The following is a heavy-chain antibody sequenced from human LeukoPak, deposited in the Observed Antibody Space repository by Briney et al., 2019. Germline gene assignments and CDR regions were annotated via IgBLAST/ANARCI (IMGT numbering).Heavy chain of an antibody. V-gene: IGHV3-48*03. CDR1: GFTFSSYE. J-gene: IGHJ4*02. CDR3: ARGAYYSSSWSSFDY. Sequence: PGGSLRLSCAASGFTFSSYEMNWVRQAPGKGLEWVSYISSSGSTIYYADSVKGRFTISRDNAKNTLYLQMNSLRAEDTAVYYCARGAYYSSSWSSFDYWGQGTLVTVSS. D-gene: IGHD6-13*01. CDR2: ISSSGSTI.